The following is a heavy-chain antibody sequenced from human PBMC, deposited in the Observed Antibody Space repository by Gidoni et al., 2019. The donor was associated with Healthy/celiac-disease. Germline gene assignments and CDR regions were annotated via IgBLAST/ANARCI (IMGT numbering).Heavy chain of an antibody. D-gene: IGHD3-22*01. CDR2: IYHSGST. CDR1: GYSISSGYY. CDR3: ARPDYYDSSGYYSHDAFDI. V-gene: IGHV4-38-2*02. Sequence: QVQLQESGPGLVKPSETLSLTCTVSGYSISSGYYWGWIRQPPGKGLEWIGSIYHSGSTYYNPSLKSRVTISVDTSKNQFSLKLSSVTAADTAVYYCARPDYYDSSGYYSHDAFDIWGQGTMVTVSS. J-gene: IGHJ3*02.